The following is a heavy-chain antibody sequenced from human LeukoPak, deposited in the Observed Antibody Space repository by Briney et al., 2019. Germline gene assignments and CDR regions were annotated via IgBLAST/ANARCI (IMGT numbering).Heavy chain of an antibody. CDR3: ARDKYLDY. CDR2: IKQDGSEK. Sequence: GGSLRLSCAASGFNFSSYWMSWVRQAPGKGLEWVANIKQDGSEKYYVDSVKGRFTISRDNAMNSLYLQMNSLRAEDTAVYYCARDKYLDYWGQGTLVTVSS. J-gene: IGHJ4*02. V-gene: IGHV3-7*01. CDR1: GFNFSSYW.